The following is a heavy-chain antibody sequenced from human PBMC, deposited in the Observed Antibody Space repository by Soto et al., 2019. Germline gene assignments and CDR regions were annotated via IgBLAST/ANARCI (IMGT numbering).Heavy chain of an antibody. CDR3: ARDESSGWYFGSNNYYYGMDV. CDR2: ISSSSSTI. CDR1: GFTFSSYS. V-gene: IGHV3-48*01. Sequence: GESLRLSCSASGFTFSSYSMNWVRLAPGKGQEWVSYISSSSSTIYYADSVKGRFTISRDNAKNSLYLQMNSLRAEDTAVYYCARDESSGWYFGSNNYYYGMDVWGQGTTVTVSS. D-gene: IGHD6-19*01. J-gene: IGHJ6*02.